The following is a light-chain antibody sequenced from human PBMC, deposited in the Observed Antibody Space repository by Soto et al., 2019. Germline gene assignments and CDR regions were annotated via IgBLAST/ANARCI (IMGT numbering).Light chain of an antibody. J-gene: IGKJ1*01. CDR3: QQYNDWPRT. V-gene: IGKV3-15*01. CDR2: GAS. CDR1: QSVGTY. Sequence: EIVMTHSPATLSVSPGERATLSCRASQSVGTYLAWYQQKPGQAPRLLIYGASTRAAGISPRFSGGGSGTEFTLTISSLQSEDFAVYYCQQYNDWPRTFGQGTKVGIK.